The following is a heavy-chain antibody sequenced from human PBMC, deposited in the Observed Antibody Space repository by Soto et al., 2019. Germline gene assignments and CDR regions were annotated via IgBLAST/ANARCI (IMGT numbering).Heavy chain of an antibody. CDR2: ISGSGIST. D-gene: IGHD3-22*01. V-gene: IGHV3-23*01. CDR3: AKDLRWPFWDGSGSNY. J-gene: IGHJ4*02. Sequence: EVQLLESGGGLVQPGVSLRLSCAASGFTFTSYAMSWVRQAPGKGLEWVSTISGSGISTYYSDSVKGRFTISRDNSKNTLYLQMNSLRAEDTAVYYCAKDLRWPFWDGSGSNYWGQGTLVTVSS. CDR1: GFTFTSYA.